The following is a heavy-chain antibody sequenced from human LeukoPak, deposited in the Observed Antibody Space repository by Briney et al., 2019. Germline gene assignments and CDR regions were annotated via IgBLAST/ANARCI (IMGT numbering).Heavy chain of an antibody. D-gene: IGHD3-22*01. V-gene: IGHV3-23*01. Sequence: GGSLRFSCAASGFTFSTYAMSWVRQAPGKGLEWVSALTNSGGSGGVTYYADSVKGRFIISRDNSKSTLYLQLSSLRAEDTAVYYCAKAMSTDHYDSRGFYRVDFDSWGQGTLVTVSS. CDR1: GFTFSTYA. CDR3: AKAMSTDHYDSRGFYRVDFDS. J-gene: IGHJ4*02. CDR2: LTNSGGSGGVT.